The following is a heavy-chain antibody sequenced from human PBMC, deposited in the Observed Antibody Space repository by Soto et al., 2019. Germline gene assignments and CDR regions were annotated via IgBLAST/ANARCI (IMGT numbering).Heavy chain of an antibody. CDR3: ARGRRDGYNWYAFDI. J-gene: IGHJ3*02. CDR2: IIPIFGTA. V-gene: IGHV1-69*01. Sequence: QVQLVESGGGVVQPGRSLRLSCAASGFTFSSYAISWVRQAPGQGLEWMGGIIPIFGTANYAQKFQGRVTITADESTSTAYMELSSLRSEDTAVYYCARGRRDGYNWYAFDIWGQGTMVTVSS. D-gene: IGHD5-12*01. CDR1: GFTFSSYA.